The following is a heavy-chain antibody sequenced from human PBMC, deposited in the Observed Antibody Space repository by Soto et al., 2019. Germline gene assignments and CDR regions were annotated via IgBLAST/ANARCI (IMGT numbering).Heavy chain of an antibody. CDR3: ASAGGLGAVAADY. CDR1: GGSISSGGYS. D-gene: IGHD6-19*01. Sequence: QLQLQESGSGLVKPSQTLSLTCTVSGGSISSGGYSWSWIRQPPGKGLEWNGYIYHSGSTYYNPSLKSRVTISVDSSKNQFSLRLSSVTAADTAVYYCASAGGLGAVAADYWGQGTLVTVSS. V-gene: IGHV4-30-2*01. J-gene: IGHJ4*02. CDR2: IYHSGST.